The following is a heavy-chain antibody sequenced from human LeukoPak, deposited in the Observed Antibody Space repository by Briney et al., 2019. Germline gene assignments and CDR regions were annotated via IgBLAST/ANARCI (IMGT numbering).Heavy chain of an antibody. Sequence: GGSLRLSCAASGYTFGNYWMHWVRQAPGKGLVWVSRITPDGSGTNYADSVKGRFTISRDNAKDSLYLQMNSLRAEDTAVYYCARYSSSHYYYYMDVWGKGTTVTVSS. CDR3: ARYSSSHYYYYMDV. D-gene: IGHD6-6*01. CDR2: ITPDGSGT. CDR1: GYTFGNYW. J-gene: IGHJ6*03. V-gene: IGHV3-74*01.